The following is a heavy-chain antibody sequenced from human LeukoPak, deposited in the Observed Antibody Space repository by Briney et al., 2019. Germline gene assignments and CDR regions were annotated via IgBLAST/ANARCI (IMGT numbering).Heavy chain of an antibody. V-gene: IGHV3-21*01. CDR3: ARDLSYSSAPLPFYYFDY. J-gene: IGHJ4*02. Sequence: PGGSLRLSCAASGFTFSSYSMNWVRQAPGKGLEWVSSIISSSSYIYYADSVKGRFTISRDNAKNSLYLQMNSLRAEDTAVYYCARDLSYSSAPLPFYYFDYWGQGTLVTVSS. CDR2: IISSSSYI. CDR1: GFTFSSYS. D-gene: IGHD6-19*01.